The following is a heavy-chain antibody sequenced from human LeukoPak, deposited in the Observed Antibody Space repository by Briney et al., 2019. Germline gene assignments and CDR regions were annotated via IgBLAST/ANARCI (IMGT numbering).Heavy chain of an antibody. V-gene: IGHV4-34*01. Sequence: SETLSLTCAVYGGSFSGYYWSWIRQPPGKGLEWIGEINHSGSTYYNPSLKSRVTISVDTSKNQFSLKLSSVTAADTAVYYCARLHHDYGSGTYGGAYNYYMDVWGKGTTVTVSS. CDR1: GGSFSGYY. J-gene: IGHJ6*03. D-gene: IGHD3-10*01. CDR3: ARLHHDYGSGTYGGAYNYYMDV. CDR2: INHSGST.